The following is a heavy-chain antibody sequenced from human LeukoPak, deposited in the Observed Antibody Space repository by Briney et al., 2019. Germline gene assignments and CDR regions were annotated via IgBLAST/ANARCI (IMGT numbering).Heavy chain of an antibody. CDR3: AKDHGSSDWYYFDY. J-gene: IGHJ4*02. Sequence: TGGSLRLSCAASRFTFSSYAMHWVRQAPGKGLEWVAFIHYDGSNNYYADSVKGRFTISRDNSKNTLYLQMNTLRADDTAVYYCAKDHGSSDWYYFDYWGQGTLVTVSS. D-gene: IGHD6-13*01. V-gene: IGHV3-30*02. CDR2: IHYDGSNN. CDR1: RFTFSSYA.